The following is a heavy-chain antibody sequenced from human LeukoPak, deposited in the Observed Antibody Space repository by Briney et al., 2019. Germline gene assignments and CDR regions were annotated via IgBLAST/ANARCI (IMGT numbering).Heavy chain of an antibody. CDR3: AKDAQGGSGSYSWGTFDY. CDR1: GFTFSRYW. Sequence: PGGSLRLSCAASGFTFSRYWMHWVRQAPGEGLVWVSGISESGYTVYADSVKGRFTISRDNSRNTLFLQMNSLRPEDTAVYYCAKDAQGGSGSYSWGTFDYWGQGTLVTVSS. CDR2: ISESGYT. V-gene: IGHV3-23*01. D-gene: IGHD3-10*01. J-gene: IGHJ4*02.